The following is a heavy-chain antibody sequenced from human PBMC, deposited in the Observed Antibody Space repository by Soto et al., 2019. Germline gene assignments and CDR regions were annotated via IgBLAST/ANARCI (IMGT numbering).Heavy chain of an antibody. CDR1: GASIGSATYY. CDR3: ARGGPYFDILTGPKAMDH. D-gene: IGHD3-9*01. J-gene: IGHJ4*02. V-gene: IGHV4-31*09. Sequence: SETLSLTCSVSGASIGSATYYWSWIRLHQGTGLEWIGYIYDSGSTYYNPSLKSRVSMSVDKSKNEFSLNLRSVTAADTAIYYCARGGPYFDILTGPKAMDHWGQGALVT. CDR2: IYDSGST.